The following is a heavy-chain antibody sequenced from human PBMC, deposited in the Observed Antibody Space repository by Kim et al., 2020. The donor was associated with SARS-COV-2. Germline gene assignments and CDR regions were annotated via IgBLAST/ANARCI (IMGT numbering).Heavy chain of an antibody. Sequence: TDGVTTDYAAPVKGRFTISRDDSKNTLYLQMNSLKTEDTAVYYCTTAGSYWGQGTLVTVSS. CDR3: TTAGSY. V-gene: IGHV3-15*01. J-gene: IGHJ4*02. CDR2: TDGVTT.